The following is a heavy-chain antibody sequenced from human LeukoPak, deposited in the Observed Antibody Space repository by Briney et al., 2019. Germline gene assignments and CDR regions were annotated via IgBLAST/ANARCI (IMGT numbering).Heavy chain of an antibody. V-gene: IGHV1-18*01. CDR1: GYTFTSYG. D-gene: IGHD3-10*01. Sequence: ASVKVSCKASGYTFTSYGISWVRQAPGQGLEWMGWISAYNGNTNYAQKLQGRVTMTTDTSTSTAYMELRSLRSDDTAVYYCARSLVSGSGSYYHYYYYYGMDVWGQGTTVTVSS. CDR2: ISAYNGNT. J-gene: IGHJ6*02. CDR3: ARSLVSGSGSYYHYYYYYGMDV.